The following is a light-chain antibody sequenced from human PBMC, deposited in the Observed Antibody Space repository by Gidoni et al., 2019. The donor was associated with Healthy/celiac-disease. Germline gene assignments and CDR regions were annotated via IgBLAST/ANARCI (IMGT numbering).Light chain of an antibody. CDR1: KLGDKY. J-gene: IGLJ2*01. CDR2: QDR. CDR3: QAWDSSTVV. V-gene: IGLV3-1*01. Sequence: SYELTQPTSVSVSPGQTASITCSGDKLGDKYACWYKQKPGPSPVLVIYQDRKRPSGIPERFSGSNSGNTATLTISGTQAMDEADYYCQAWDSSTVVVGGGTKLTVL.